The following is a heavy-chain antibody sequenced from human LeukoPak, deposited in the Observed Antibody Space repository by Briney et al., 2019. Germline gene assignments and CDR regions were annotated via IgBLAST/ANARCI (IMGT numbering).Heavy chain of an antibody. V-gene: IGHV3-73*01. Sequence: GGSLRLSCAASARAFAGSAVDWVRQQSGGGLEWVGCIRSRDKNYATIYGASVRGRFTISRDDSRNTASLQMNSLNTDDTAVYYCIGHIEYVAPYSWGEGGLVTASS. D-gene: IGHD2/OR15-2a*01. CDR2: IRSRDKNYAT. CDR1: ARAFAGSA. J-gene: IGHJ5*01. CDR3: IGHIEYVAPYS.